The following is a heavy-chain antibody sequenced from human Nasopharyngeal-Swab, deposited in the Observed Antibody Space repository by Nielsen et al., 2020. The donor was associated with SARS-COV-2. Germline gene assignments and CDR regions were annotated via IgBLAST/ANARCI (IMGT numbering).Heavy chain of an antibody. V-gene: IGHV1-18*01. CDR2: ISAYNGNT. D-gene: IGHD6-6*01. CDR1: GYTFTSYG. J-gene: IGHJ6*02. CDR3: ARDPPPAVDSSSSLDYYYGMDV. Sequence: ASVKVSCKASGYTFTSYGISWVRQAPGQGLEWMGWISAYNGNTNYAQKFQGRVTMTRDTSTSTVYMELTSLRSEDTAVYYCARDPPPAVDSSSSLDYYYGMDVWGQGTTVTVSS.